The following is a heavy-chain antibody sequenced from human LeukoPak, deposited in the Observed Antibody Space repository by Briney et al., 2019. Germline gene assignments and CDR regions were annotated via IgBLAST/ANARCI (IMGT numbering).Heavy chain of an antibody. CDR2: ISSSSSYI. Sequence: GGSLRLSCAASGFTFSSYWMHWVRQTPGKGLEWVSSISSSSSYIYYADSVKGRFTISRDNAKNSLYLQMNSLRAEDTAVYYCARGPKAGYFDYWGQGTLVTVSS. V-gene: IGHV3-21*01. J-gene: IGHJ4*02. CDR3: ARGPKAGYFDY. D-gene: IGHD6-13*01. CDR1: GFTFSSYW.